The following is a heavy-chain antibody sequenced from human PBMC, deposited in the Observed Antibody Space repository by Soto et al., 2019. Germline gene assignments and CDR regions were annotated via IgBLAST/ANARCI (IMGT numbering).Heavy chain of an antibody. Sequence: PSETLSLTCTFSGCSISSGGYNWSWIRQHPGKGLEWIGYIYYSGSTYYNPSLKSRVTISVDTSKNQFSLKLSSVTAADTAVYYCARNKRGYYDSSGYSTAPFDYWGQGTLVTVSS. D-gene: IGHD3-22*01. J-gene: IGHJ4*02. CDR2: IYYSGST. CDR1: GCSISSGGYN. V-gene: IGHV4-31*02. CDR3: ARNKRGYYDSSGYSTAPFDY.